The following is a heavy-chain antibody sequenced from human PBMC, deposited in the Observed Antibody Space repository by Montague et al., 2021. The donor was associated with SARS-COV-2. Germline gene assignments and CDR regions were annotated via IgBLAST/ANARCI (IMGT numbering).Heavy chain of an antibody. CDR1: GFTFGDYA. Sequence: SLRLSRAASGFTFGDYAMRWVRQAPGKGLEWVSGISWNSGSIGYADSVKGRFTISRDNAKNSLYLQMNSLRAEDTALYYCAKGIAAAGIGFYYYYYGMDVWGQGTTVTVSS. D-gene: IGHD6-13*01. V-gene: IGHV3-9*01. CDR2: ISWNSGSI. CDR3: AKGIAAAGIGFYYYYYGMDV. J-gene: IGHJ6*02.